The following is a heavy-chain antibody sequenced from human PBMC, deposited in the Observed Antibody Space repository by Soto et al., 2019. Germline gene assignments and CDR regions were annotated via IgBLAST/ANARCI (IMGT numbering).Heavy chain of an antibody. J-gene: IGHJ4*02. CDR3: AKARWRGYDSQTFDY. Sequence: PGGSLRLSCAASGFTFSSYAMSRVRQAPGKGLEWVSAISGSGGSTYYADSVKGRFTISRDNSKNTLYLQMNSLRAEDTAVYYCAKARWRGYDSQTFDYWGQGTLVTVSS. V-gene: IGHV3-23*01. CDR1: GFTFSSYA. D-gene: IGHD5-12*01. CDR2: ISGSGGST.